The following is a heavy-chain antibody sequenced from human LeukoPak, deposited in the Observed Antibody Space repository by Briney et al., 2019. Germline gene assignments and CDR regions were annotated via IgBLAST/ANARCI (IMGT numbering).Heavy chain of an antibody. Sequence: PSETLSLTCTVSGYSISSGYYWGWIRQPPGKGLEWIGSIYTSGSTNYNPSLKSRVTISVDTSKNQFSLKLSSVTAADTAVYYCARHAMVRGAYRDYYYYMDVWGKGTTVTISS. CDR1: GYSISSGYY. D-gene: IGHD3-10*01. CDR2: IYTSGST. V-gene: IGHV4-38-2*02. J-gene: IGHJ6*03. CDR3: ARHAMVRGAYRDYYYYMDV.